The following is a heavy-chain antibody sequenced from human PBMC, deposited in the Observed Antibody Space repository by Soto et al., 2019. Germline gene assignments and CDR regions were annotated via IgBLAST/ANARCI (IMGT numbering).Heavy chain of an antibody. D-gene: IGHD2-21*02. Sequence: QITLKESGPTVVRPTQTLTLTCTFSGFSLTNTGVGVGRIRQPPGKAPEWLALIDWDDDDFYSPSLKSRLTIPKDTPKDQVYLTMSNMDPVATATYCCGNRLVAHWRGDCALSDYWGPGPGVTVSS. J-gene: IGHJ4*02. CDR2: IDWDDDD. V-gene: IGHV2-5*02. CDR3: GNRLVAHWRGDCALSDY. CDR1: GFSLTNTGVG.